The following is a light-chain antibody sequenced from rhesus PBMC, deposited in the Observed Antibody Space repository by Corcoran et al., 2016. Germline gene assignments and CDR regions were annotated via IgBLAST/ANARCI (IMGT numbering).Light chain of an antibody. Sequence: DIQMTQSPSSLSASVGDTVTITCRASQGISNHLAWYQQKPEKAPKPLIYYATNLEGGVPSRFSGNGSGTDFTLPLISLQPDGFAIYYCQQHDSYPWTFGQDTKVGIK. CDR2: YAT. V-gene: IGKV1S14*01. CDR3: QQHDSYPWT. CDR1: QGISNH. J-gene: IGKJ1*01.